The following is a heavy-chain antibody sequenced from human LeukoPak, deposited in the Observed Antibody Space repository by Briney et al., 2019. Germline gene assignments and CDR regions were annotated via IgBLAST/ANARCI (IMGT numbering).Heavy chain of an antibody. J-gene: IGHJ2*01. V-gene: IGHV4-30-4*01. CDR3: ARHSEYQILSPYWYFDL. CDR2: ISYSGGT. CDR1: GGFISTGGYY. D-gene: IGHD2/OR15-2a*01. Sequence: KASETLSLTCTVSGGFISTGGYYWSWIRQPPGKGLEWIGYISYSGGTYYNPSLMSRVSISIDTSKSQFSLKLNSVTAADTAVYYCARHSEYQILSPYWYFDLWGRGTLVTVSS.